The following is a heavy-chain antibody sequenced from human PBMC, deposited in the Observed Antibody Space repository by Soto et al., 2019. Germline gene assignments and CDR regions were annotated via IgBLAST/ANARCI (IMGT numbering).Heavy chain of an antibody. CDR3: ARGRGYSYGYPHYYGMDV. CDR1: GGTFSSYA. V-gene: IGHV1-69*13. CDR2: IIPIFGTA. Sequence: ASVKVSCKASGGTFSSYAISWVRQAPVQGLEWMGWIIPIFGTANYAQKFQGRVTITADESTSTAYMELSSLRSEDTAVYYCARGRGYSYGYPHYYGMDVWGQGTTVTVSS. D-gene: IGHD5-18*01. J-gene: IGHJ6*02.